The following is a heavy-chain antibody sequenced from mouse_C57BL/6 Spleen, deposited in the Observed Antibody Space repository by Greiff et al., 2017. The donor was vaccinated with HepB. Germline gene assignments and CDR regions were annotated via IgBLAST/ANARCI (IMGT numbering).Heavy chain of an antibody. Sequence: EVQGVESGGGLVKPGGSLKLSCAASGFTFSSYAMSWVRQTPEKRLEWVATISDGGSYTYYPDNVKGRFTISRDNAKNNLYLQMSHLKSEDTAMYYCAREEDGYSHWCFDVWGTGTTVTVSS. CDR2: ISDGGSYT. J-gene: IGHJ1*03. CDR3: AREEDGYSHWCFDV. CDR1: GFTFSSYA. V-gene: IGHV5-4*01. D-gene: IGHD2-3*01.